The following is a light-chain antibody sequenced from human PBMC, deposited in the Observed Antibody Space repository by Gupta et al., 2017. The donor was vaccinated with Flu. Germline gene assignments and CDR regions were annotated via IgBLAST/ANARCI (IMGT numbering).Light chain of an antibody. CDR2: AAS. V-gene: IGKV1-39*01. Sequence: DIHMTQSPSSLSASVGDRVTITCRASQSISSYSNWYQQKPGKAPKLLIYAASSLQSGVLSRFSGSGSGTDFSLTISRLQPGEFAACYCQQGESTPPTFVGGTNVEIK. CDR3: QQGESTPPT. J-gene: IGKJ4*01. CDR1: QSISSY.